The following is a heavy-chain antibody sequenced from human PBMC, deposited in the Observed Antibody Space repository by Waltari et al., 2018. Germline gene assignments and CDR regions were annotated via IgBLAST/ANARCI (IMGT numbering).Heavy chain of an antibody. CDR3: AGGCGRNGYDSFDY. CDR1: GFPLGSYA. D-gene: IGHD5-12*01. J-gene: IGHJ4*02. Sequence: QVQLVVSGAGVVQAGRSLRLSCAASGFPLGSYAMQCVRQAPGKGLEGVAVIYYSGSTKYYPDSVKGRFTVSGNNTKNLLQLQMTGLGAEEAAEYCWAGGCGRNGYDSFDYWGQGTLVTVSS. V-gene: IGHV3-30-3*01. CDR2: IYYSGSTK.